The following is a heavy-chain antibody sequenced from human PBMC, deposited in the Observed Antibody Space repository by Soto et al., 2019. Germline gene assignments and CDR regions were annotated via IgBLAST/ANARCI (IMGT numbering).Heavy chain of an antibody. J-gene: IGHJ4*02. D-gene: IGHD2-21*01. CDR1: GFTFSSYA. CDR2: ISGGGGST. CDR3: AIHCALPYYFDY. Sequence: EVQLLESGGGLVQPGGSLRLSCAASGFTFSSYAMSWVRQAPGKGLEWVSAISGGGGSTYSADSVKGRFTISRDNSKNTLYLQMNSLRAEDTAVYYCAIHCALPYYFDYWGQGTLVTVSS. V-gene: IGHV3-23*01.